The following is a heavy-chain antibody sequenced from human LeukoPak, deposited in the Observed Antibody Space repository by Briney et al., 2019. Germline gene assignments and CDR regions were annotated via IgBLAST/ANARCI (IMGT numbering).Heavy chain of an antibody. CDR1: GGSISNSSYY. Sequence: SETLSLTCIVSGGSISNSSYYWGWIPQPPGKGLEWVGSIYYSGSAYYNPSLKSRVTISVDTSQNQFSLKLTSVTAADTAVYYCARHWVVTPNYWGQGTLVTVSS. CDR2: IYYSGSA. D-gene: IGHD4-23*01. J-gene: IGHJ4*02. V-gene: IGHV4-39*01. CDR3: ARHWVVTPNY.